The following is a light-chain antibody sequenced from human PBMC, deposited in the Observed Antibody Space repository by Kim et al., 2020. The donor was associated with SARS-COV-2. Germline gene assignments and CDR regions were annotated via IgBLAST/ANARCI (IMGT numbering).Light chain of an antibody. CDR1: SSDVGSYNL. CDR3: CSYAGSRVV. J-gene: IGLJ2*01. CDR2: EVS. Sequence: PGHPITISCTGTSSDVGSYNLVSWYQQHPGKAPKLMIYEVSKRPSGVSNRFSGSKSGNTASLTISGLQAEDEADYYCCSYAGSRVVFGGGTQLTVL. V-gene: IGLV2-23*02.